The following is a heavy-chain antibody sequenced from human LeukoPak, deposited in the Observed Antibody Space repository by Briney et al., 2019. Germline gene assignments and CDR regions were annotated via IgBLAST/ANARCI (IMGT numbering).Heavy chain of an antibody. CDR2: ISGSGGST. Sequence: GGSLRLPCAASGFTFGSYAMSWVRQAPGKGLEWVSAISGSGGSTYYADSVKGRFTISRDNSKNTLYLQMNSLRAEDTAVYYCAKVGFDWLSIERFDYWGQGTLVTVSS. CDR3: AKVGFDWLSIERFDY. V-gene: IGHV3-23*01. J-gene: IGHJ4*02. D-gene: IGHD3-9*01. CDR1: GFTFGSYA.